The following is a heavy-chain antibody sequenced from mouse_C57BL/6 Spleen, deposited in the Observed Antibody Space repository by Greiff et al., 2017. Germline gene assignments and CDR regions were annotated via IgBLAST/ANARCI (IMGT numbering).Heavy chain of an antibody. D-gene: IGHD1-1*01. CDR3: LITTVVGGY. V-gene: IGHV1-81*01. Sequence: QVHVKQSGAELARPGASVKLSCKASGYTFTSYGISWVKQRTGQGLEWIGEIYPRSGNTYYNEKFKGKATLTADKSSSTAYMELRSLTSEDSAVYFCLITTVVGGYWGQGTTLTVSS. J-gene: IGHJ2*01. CDR2: IYPRSGNT. CDR1: GYTFTSYG.